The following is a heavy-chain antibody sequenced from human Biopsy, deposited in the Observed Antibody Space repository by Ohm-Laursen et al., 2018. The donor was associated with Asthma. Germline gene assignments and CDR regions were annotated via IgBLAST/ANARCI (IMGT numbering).Heavy chain of an antibody. CDR1: GFTFRAHA. CDR3: ARGDSSNWSHYYFDY. CDR2: ISGNSGIT. Sequence: GSLRLSCAASGFTFRAHAMSWVRQAPGKGLEWVSTISGNSGITYYADSVKGRFTISRDNSQNTLYLHMDSLSAEDTAVYYCARGDSSNWSHYYFDYWGRGTLVTVSS. D-gene: IGHD3-22*01. V-gene: IGHV3-23*01. J-gene: IGHJ4*02.